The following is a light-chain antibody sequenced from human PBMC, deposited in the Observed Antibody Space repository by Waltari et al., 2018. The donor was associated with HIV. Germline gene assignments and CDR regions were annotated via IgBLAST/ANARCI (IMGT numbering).Light chain of an antibody. V-gene: IGLV1-51*01. CDR1: NSNLGNNY. CDR3: GTWDSSLNLYV. Sequence: QSVLTQPPSVSAAPGQKVSFSCSGGNSNLGNNYVSWSQQLPGRAPRLLIYDNEKRPSGIPDRFSASKAGMSATLDITGLQIVDEADYYCGTWDSSLNLYVFGPGTTVAVL. J-gene: IGLJ1*01. CDR2: DNE.